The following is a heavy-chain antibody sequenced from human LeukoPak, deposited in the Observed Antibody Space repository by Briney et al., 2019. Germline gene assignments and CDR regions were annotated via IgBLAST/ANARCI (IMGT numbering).Heavy chain of an antibody. J-gene: IGHJ4*02. CDR2: INPNSGGT. D-gene: IGHD3-3*02. V-gene: IGHV1-2*02. Sequence: ASVKVSCKASGYTFTGYYMHWVRQAPGQGLEWMGWINPNSGGTNYAQKFQGRVTMTRDTSISTAYMELSSLRSEDTAVYYCARAAGGSIARYYFDYGGQGTLVTVSS. CDR3: ARAAGGSIARYYFDY. CDR1: GYTFTGYY.